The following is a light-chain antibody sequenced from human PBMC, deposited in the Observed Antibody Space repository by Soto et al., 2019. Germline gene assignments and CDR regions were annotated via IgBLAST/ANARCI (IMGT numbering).Light chain of an antibody. CDR3: QQYFSLPYT. CDR2: WAS. J-gene: IGKJ2*01. V-gene: IGKV4-1*01. CDR1: QPILLRSNNRTC. Sequence: DIVMTQSPNSLAVSLGERATINGKSSQPILLRSNNRTCLTWYQQKPGQPPRLLIYWASNRESGVPDRFSASGSGTDFTLTINSLQAEDVAVYYCQQYFSLPYTFGQGTRLEIK.